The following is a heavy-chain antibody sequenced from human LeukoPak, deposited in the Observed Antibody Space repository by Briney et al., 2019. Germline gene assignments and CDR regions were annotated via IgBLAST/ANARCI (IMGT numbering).Heavy chain of an antibody. V-gene: IGHV3-23*01. Sequence: GGSLRLSCAASGFTFSSYSMNWVRQAPGKGLEWVSAISPSGGGTYYADSVRGRFTISRDNSKNTLYLQMNSLRAEDTAVYYCARDPPIVVVPAAIGNFQHWGQGTLVTVSS. CDR2: ISPSGGGT. CDR1: GFTFSSYS. D-gene: IGHD2-2*01. J-gene: IGHJ1*01. CDR3: ARDPPIVVVPAAIGNFQH.